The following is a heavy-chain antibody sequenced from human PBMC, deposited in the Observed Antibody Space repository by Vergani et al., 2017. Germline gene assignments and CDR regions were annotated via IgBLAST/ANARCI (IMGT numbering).Heavy chain of an antibody. J-gene: IGHJ4*02. V-gene: IGHV4-59*01. CDR3: ARHGLVDRXRLV. D-gene: IGHD3-16*01. Sequence: QVQLQESGPGLVKPSETLSLTCTVSGGSISSYYWSWIRQPPGKGLEWIGYIYYSGSTNYNPSLKSQVTISVDTSKNQFSLKLSSVTAADTAVYYCARHGLVDRXRLVWGQGTLVTVSS. CDR2: IYYSGST. CDR1: GGSISSYY.